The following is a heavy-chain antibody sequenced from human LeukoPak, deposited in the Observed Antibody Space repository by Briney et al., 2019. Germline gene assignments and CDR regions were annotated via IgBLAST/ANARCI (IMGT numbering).Heavy chain of an antibody. CDR1: GFTFSDYY. CDR2: ISSSSSYT. CDR3: ARDGYGDYCFDY. D-gene: IGHD4-17*01. V-gene: IGHV3-11*05. J-gene: IGHJ4*02. Sequence: TGGPLRLSCAASGFTFSDYYMSWIRQAPGKGLEWVSYISSSSSYTNYADSVKGRFTISRDNAKNSLYLQMNSLRAEDTAVYYCARDGYGDYCFDYWGQGTLVTVSS.